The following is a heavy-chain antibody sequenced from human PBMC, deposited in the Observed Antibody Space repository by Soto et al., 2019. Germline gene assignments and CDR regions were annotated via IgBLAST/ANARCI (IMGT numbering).Heavy chain of an antibody. D-gene: IGHD2-2*02. CDR2: IYYSGST. V-gene: IGHV4-59*01. CDR3: ARDKYCSSTSCYKNYYYYGMDV. J-gene: IGHJ6*02. CDR1: GGSISSYY. Sequence: QVQLQESGPGLVKPSETLSLTCTVSGGSISSYYWSWIRQPPGKGLEWIGYIYYSGSTNYNPSLKSRVTISVDTSKNQFSLKLSSVTAADTAVYYCARDKYCSSTSCYKNYYYYGMDVWGRGTTVTVSS.